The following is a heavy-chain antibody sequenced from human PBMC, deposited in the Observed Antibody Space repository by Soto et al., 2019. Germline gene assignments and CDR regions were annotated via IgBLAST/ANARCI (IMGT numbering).Heavy chain of an antibody. CDR2: IYHSGST. CDR3: ARLPNYYDSSGYYETPDY. CDR1: GGSISSSNW. J-gene: IGHJ4*02. Sequence: QVQLQESGPGLVKPSGTLSLTCAVSGGSISSSNWWSWVRQPPGKRLEWIGEIYHSGSTNYNPSLKSRVTISVDKSKNQLSLKLSSVTAADTAVYYCARLPNYYDSSGYYETPDYWGQGTLVTVSS. V-gene: IGHV4-4*02. D-gene: IGHD3-22*01.